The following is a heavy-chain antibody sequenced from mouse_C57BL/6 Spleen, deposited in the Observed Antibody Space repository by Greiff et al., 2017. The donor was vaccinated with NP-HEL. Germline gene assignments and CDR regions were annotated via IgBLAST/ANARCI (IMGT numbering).Heavy chain of an antibody. CDR1: GFNIKDDY. J-gene: IGHJ2*01. V-gene: IGHV14-4*01. CDR3: TAYYGSSYLRPCDY. CDR2: IDPENGDT. D-gene: IGHD1-1*01. Sequence: VQLKQSGAELVRPGASVKLSCTASGFNIKDDYMHWVKQRPEQGLEWIGWIDPENGDTEYASKFQGKATITADTSSNTAYLQLSSLTSEDTAVYYCTAYYGSSYLRPCDYWGQGTTLTVSS.